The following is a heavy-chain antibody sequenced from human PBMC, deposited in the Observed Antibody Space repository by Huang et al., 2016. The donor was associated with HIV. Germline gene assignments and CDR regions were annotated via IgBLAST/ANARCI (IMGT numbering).Heavy chain of an antibody. CDR3: ARAARGDGYQGAFDV. CDR1: GYIFTSYA. CDR2: INPVNTQI. J-gene: IGHJ3*01. Sequence: QGQLVQSGAEMKKPGASVKLSCKASGYIFTSYAIHWPRRAPGQRLQWLGRINPVNTQIPFSQHFQGRVTISRDTATNTVALELSNVSPCDTAGYYCARAARGDGYQGAFDVWGQGTAVTVSS. V-gene: IGHV1-3*01. D-gene: IGHD2-2*01.